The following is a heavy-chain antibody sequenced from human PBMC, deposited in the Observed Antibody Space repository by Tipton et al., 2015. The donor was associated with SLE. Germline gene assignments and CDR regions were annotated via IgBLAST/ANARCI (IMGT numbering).Heavy chain of an antibody. CDR1: GYRFASYW. Sequence: VQLVQSGAEVKKSGESLKISCQASGYRFASYWIGWVRQTPGKGLEWLGIIYPGDSDARYNPSFQGQVIISADQSISTAYLRWASLEASDTAVYYCARLAGTRGSTVPDTFDIWGQGTMVTVSS. D-gene: IGHD2-2*01. CDR2: IYPGDSDA. J-gene: IGHJ3*02. CDR3: ARLAGTRGSTVPDTFDI. V-gene: IGHV5-51*03.